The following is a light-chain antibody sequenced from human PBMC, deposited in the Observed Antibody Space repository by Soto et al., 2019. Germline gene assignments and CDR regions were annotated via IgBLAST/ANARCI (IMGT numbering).Light chain of an antibody. CDR3: SSYTSSSTLV. CDR1: SSDVGGYNY. CDR2: DVS. J-gene: IGLJ2*01. Sequence: QSALTQPASVSGSPGQSITISCTGTSSDVGGYNYVSWYQQHPGKAPKLMIYDVSNRPSGVSNRCSGSKSGNTAPLTISGLQAENEADYYCSSYTSSSTLVFGGGTKLTVL. V-gene: IGLV2-14*01.